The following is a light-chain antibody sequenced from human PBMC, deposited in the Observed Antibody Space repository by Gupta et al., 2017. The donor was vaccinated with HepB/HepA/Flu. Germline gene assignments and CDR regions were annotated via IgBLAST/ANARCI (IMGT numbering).Light chain of an antibody. CDR1: QSISSY. V-gene: IGKV1-39*01. J-gene: IGKJ1*01. Sequence: DIQMTQSPSSLSASVGDRVTITCRASQSISSYLNWYQQKPGKAPKLLIYAASSLQSGVPSRFSGSGSGTDFTLTISSLKTEDFATYYCQQSYSTRVTFGQGTKVEIK. CDR2: AAS. CDR3: QQSYSTRVT.